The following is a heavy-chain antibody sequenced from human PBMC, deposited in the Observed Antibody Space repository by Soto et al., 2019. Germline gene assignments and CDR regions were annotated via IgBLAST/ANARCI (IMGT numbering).Heavy chain of an antibody. Sequence: QVQLQESGPGLVKPSQTLSLTCNVSGGSISSGDYYWSWIRQPPGKGLEWIGYIYYSGSTYYNPSLKSRVTISIDTSKNQFSLKLSSVTAADTAVYYCARALRSLYCYFDLWGRGTLVTVSS. CDR2: IYYSGST. V-gene: IGHV4-30-4*01. CDR1: GGSISSGDYY. J-gene: IGHJ2*01. CDR3: ARALRSLYCYFDL. D-gene: IGHD2-15*01.